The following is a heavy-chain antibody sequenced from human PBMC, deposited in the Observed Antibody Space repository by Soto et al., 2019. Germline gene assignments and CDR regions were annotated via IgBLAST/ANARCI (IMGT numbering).Heavy chain of an antibody. V-gene: IGHV3-11*05. CDR2: ISSSRSYT. CDR1: GFTFSDYY. J-gene: IGHJ4*02. CDR3: ARVAPPQDY. Sequence: PGGSLRLSCAASGFTFSDYYMSWIRQAPGKGLERVSYISSSRSYTNYTDNVKDRFTISRDNAKNSLYLQINSMTAEDTAVYYCARVAPPQDYWGQGTLVTVSS.